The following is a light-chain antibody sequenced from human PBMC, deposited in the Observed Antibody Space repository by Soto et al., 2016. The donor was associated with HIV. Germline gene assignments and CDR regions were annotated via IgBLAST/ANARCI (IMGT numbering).Light chain of an antibody. CDR3: MQALQTPLT. V-gene: IGKV2-30*01. J-gene: IGKJ5*01. Sequence: DVVLTQSPLSLPVTLGQPASISCSSSQSLVYRDGNTYLHWLQQRPGQSPRRLISKVSNRDSGVPDRFSGSGAGTDFTLKISRVEAEDVGVYYCMQALQTPLTFGQGTRLEIK. CDR2: KVS. CDR1: QSLVYRDGNTY.